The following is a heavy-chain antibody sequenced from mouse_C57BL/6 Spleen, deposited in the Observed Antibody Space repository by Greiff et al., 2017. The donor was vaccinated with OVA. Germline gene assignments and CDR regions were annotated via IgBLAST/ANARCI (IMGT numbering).Heavy chain of an antibody. CDR2: ISGGGGNT. CDR3: ARQGFTTVAYFDY. Sequence: EVKLEESGGGLVKPGGSLKLSCAASGFTFSSYTMSWVRQTPEKRLEWVATISGGGGNTYYPDSVKGRFTISRDNAKNTLYLQMSSLRSEDTALYYCARQGFTTVAYFDYWGQGTTLTVSS. V-gene: IGHV5-9*01. CDR1: GFTFSSYT. D-gene: IGHD1-1*01. J-gene: IGHJ2*01.